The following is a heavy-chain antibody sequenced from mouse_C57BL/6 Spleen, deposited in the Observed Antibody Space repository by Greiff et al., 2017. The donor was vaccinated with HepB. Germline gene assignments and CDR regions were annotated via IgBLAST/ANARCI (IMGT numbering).Heavy chain of an antibody. J-gene: IGHJ3*01. Sequence: EVKLVESGGGLVKPGGSLKLSCAASGFTFSDYGMHWVRQAPEKRLEWVAYISSGSSTIYYADTVKGRFTISRDNAKNTLFLQMTSLRSEDTAMYYCARGTTEAWFAYWGQGTLVTVSA. V-gene: IGHV5-17*01. CDR3: ARGTTEAWFAY. D-gene: IGHD1-1*01. CDR2: ISSGSSTI. CDR1: GFTFSDYG.